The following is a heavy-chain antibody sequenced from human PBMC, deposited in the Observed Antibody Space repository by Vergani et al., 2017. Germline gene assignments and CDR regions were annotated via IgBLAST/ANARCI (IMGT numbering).Heavy chain of an antibody. CDR1: GFTVSSNY. D-gene: IGHD6-13*01. CDR2: IYSGGST. Sequence: EVQLVESGGGLIQPGGSLRLSCAASGFTVSSNYMSWVRQAPGKGLEWVSVIYSGGSTYYADSVKGRFTISRDNSKNTLYLQMNSRRAEDTAVYYCARDRIAAAGTGYYYYGMDVWGQGTTVTVSS. CDR3: ARDRIAAAGTGYYYYGMDV. J-gene: IGHJ6*02. V-gene: IGHV3-53*01.